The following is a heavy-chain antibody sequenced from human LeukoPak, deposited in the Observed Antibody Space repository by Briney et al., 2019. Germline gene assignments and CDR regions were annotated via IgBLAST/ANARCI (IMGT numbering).Heavy chain of an antibody. CDR2: ISGSGGST. D-gene: IGHD4/OR15-4a*01. CDR1: GFTFSSYA. CDR3: ARGGAYDYGVLDA. V-gene: IGHV3-23*01. J-gene: IGHJ5*02. Sequence: GGSLRLSCAASGFTFSSYAMSWVRQAPGKGLEWVSAISGSGGSTYYADSVKGRFTISRDISNNTLYLQMDGLRADDTAVYYCARGGAYDYGVLDAWGQGTLVTVSS.